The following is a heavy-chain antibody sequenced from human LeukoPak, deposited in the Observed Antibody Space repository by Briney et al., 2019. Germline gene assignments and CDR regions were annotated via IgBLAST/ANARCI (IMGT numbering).Heavy chain of an antibody. CDR3: ARALHCSSTSCYWFDP. Sequence: SETLSLTCTVSGGSLSSYYWSLIRQPAGKGLEWIGYIYYSGSTNYNPSLKSRVTISVDTSKNQFSLKLSSVTAADTAVYYCARALHCSSTSCYWFDPWGQGTLVTVSS. CDR2: IYYSGST. V-gene: IGHV4-59*01. J-gene: IGHJ5*02. CDR1: GGSLSSYY. D-gene: IGHD2-2*01.